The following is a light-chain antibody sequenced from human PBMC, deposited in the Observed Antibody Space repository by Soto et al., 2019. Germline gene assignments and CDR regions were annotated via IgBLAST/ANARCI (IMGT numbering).Light chain of an antibody. V-gene: IGKV3-15*01. J-gene: IGKJ2*01. CDR2: GAS. CDR1: QSVSSN. CDR3: QQYNNWPPYT. Sequence: EIVMKQSPATLSVSPGERATLSYRASQSVSSNLAWYQQKPGQAPRLLIYGASTRATGIPARFSGSGSGTEFTLTISSLQSEDFAVYYCQQYNNWPPYTFGQGTKLEIK.